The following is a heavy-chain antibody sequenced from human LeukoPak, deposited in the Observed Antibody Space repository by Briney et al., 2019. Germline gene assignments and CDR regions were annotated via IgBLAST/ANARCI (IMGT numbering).Heavy chain of an antibody. V-gene: IGHV4-39*07. CDR2: IYYSGST. CDR3: ARDRPYWIAAAGPSDAFDI. D-gene: IGHD6-13*01. J-gene: IGHJ3*02. Sequence: PSETLSLTCTVSGGSISSSSYYWGWIRQPPGKGLEWIGSIYYSGSTYYNPSLKSRVTISVDTSKNQFSLKLSSVTAADTAVYYCARDRPYWIAAAGPSDAFDIWAQGTMVTVSS. CDR1: GGSISSSSYY.